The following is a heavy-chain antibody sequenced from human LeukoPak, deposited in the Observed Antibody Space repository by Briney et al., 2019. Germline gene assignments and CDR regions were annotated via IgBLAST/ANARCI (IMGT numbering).Heavy chain of an antibody. CDR3: ARVSFVRGRVFDY. V-gene: IGHV4-59*01. Sequence: SETLSLTCTVSGGSISSYYWSWIRQPPGKGLEWIGYIYCSGSTNYNPSLKSRVTISVDTSKNQFSLKLSSVTAADTAVYYCARVSFVRGRVFDYWGQGTLVTVSS. CDR1: GGSISSYY. CDR2: IYCSGST. J-gene: IGHJ4*02. D-gene: IGHD3-10*01.